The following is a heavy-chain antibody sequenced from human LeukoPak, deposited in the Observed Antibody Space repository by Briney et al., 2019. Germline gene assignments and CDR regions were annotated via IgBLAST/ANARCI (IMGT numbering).Heavy chain of an antibody. Sequence: GGSLRLSCAASGFTFSSYAMSWVRHAPGKGLEWVSAIIGSGGSTYYADSVKGGFTISRDNSKNTLYLQMNSLRAEDTAVYYCAKLDIVVVVAAPLLADYWGQGTLVTVSS. CDR3: AKLDIVVVVAAPLLADY. D-gene: IGHD2-15*01. J-gene: IGHJ4*02. CDR1: GFTFSSYA. CDR2: IIGSGGST. V-gene: IGHV3-23*01.